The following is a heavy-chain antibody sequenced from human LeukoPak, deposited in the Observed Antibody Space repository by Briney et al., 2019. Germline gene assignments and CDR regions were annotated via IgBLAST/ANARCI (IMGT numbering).Heavy chain of an antibody. CDR3: AGAVTGYYLSHYYFPY. D-gene: IGHD3-9*01. V-gene: IGHV4-30-4*01. CDR1: GDSISSGDYY. J-gene: IGHJ4*02. CDR2: IYYNGIT. Sequence: SQTLSLTCTVSGDSISSGDYYWTWIRQPPGKGLEWIGYIYYNGITYYNPSLKSRVTISVDQPKKQFSLKLSSVTAVDTAVYYCAGAVTGYYLSHYYFPYWGRGTLVTVSS.